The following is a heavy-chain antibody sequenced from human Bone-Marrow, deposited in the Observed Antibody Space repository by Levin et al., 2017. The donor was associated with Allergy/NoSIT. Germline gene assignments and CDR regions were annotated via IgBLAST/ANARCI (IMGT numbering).Heavy chain of an antibody. D-gene: IGHD3-10*01. Sequence: GGSLRLSCTASGFTFRRYAMCWVRQAAGKGLEWVSRISDTGGSTYYALSVKGRFTISSDNSKNTLYLQMNSLRAEDTAVYYCAKDLIRVASGPADYWGQGTQVTVSS. J-gene: IGHJ4*02. CDR3: AKDLIRVASGPADY. V-gene: IGHV3-23*01. CDR2: ISDTGGST. CDR1: GFTFRRYA.